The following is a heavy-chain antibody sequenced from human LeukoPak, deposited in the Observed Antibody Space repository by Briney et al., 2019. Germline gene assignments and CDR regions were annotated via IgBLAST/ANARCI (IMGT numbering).Heavy chain of an antibody. CDR3: ARHLYSSSWYW. CDR1: GDSISTSNSY. Sequence: SETLSLTCTVSGDSISTSNSYWGWIRQPPGKGLEWIGSIYYSGSTYYNPSLKSRVTISVDTSKNQFSLKLSSVTAADTAVYYCARHLYSSSWYWWGQGTLVTVSS. CDR2: IYYSGST. D-gene: IGHD6-13*01. V-gene: IGHV4-39*01. J-gene: IGHJ4*02.